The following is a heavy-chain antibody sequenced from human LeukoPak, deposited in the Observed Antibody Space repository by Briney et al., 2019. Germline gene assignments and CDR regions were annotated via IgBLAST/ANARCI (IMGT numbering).Heavy chain of an antibody. D-gene: IGHD3-10*01. CDR3: ARERAGENFDY. CDR2: IYYSGST. V-gene: IGHV4-31*03. J-gene: IGHJ4*02. CDR1: GVSISSGGYY. Sequence: PSETLSLTCTVSGVSISSGGYYWSWIRQHPGKGLEWIGYIYYSGSTYYNPSLKSRVTISVDTSKNQFSLKLSSVTAADTAVYYCARERAGENFDYWGQGTLVTVSS.